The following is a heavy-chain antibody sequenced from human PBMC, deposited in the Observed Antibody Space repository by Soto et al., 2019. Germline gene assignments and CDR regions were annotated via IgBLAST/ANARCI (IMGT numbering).Heavy chain of an antibody. CDR1: GYTFTSYG. V-gene: IGHV1-18*01. Sequence: ASVKVSCKPSGYTFTSYGISWVRQAPGQGLEWMGWISVSNGHTNYAQKFQGRVTMTTDTSTTTAYMELSSLRSEDTAVYYCARLGYCSGCSCYPTHWFDPWGQGTLVTVSS. J-gene: IGHJ5*02. CDR3: ARLGYCSGCSCYPTHWFDP. CDR2: ISVSNGHT. D-gene: IGHD2-15*01.